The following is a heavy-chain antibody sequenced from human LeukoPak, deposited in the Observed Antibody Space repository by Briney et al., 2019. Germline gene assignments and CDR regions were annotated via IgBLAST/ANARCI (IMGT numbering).Heavy chain of an antibody. J-gene: IGHJ4*02. CDR3: AYTTLGYVLATD. Sequence: SGTLSLTCVVSGGSISISNWWTWVRQPPGKGLEWIGEISQSGTTNYSPSLKSRVTMSADKSKNQLSLNLISVTAADTAVYYCAYTTLGYVLATDWGQGTLVTVSS. CDR1: GGSISISNW. V-gene: IGHV4-4*02. CDR2: ISQSGTT. D-gene: IGHD2-21*02.